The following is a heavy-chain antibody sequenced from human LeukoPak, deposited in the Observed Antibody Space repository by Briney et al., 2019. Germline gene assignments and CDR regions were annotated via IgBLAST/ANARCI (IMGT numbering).Heavy chain of an antibody. D-gene: IGHD3-16*01. V-gene: IGHV3-21*01. CDR1: GFSFSDYD. CDR3: GRAFPPLRTSSAGDL. Sequence: TPGGSLRLSCSASGFSFSDYDMNWVRQAPGKGLEWVSAISGRSSHVYYGESVKGRFTISRDSAKNSLYLQLDSLGVEDTAVYYCGRAFPPLRTSSAGDLWGQGTLVTVSS. CDR2: ISGRSSHV. J-gene: IGHJ1*01.